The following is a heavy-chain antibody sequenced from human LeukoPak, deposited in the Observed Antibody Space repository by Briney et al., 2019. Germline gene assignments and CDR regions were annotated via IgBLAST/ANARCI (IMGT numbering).Heavy chain of an antibody. J-gene: IGHJ5*01. CDR2: INTNTGNP. CDR3: ARGLLTGYYLFAF. V-gene: IGHV7-4-1*02. CDR1: GYTFTGYY. Sequence: ASAKVSCKASGYTFTGYYMHWVRQAPGEGLEGGGWINTNTGNPTYAQGFTGRVVFSLDTSLRTAYLQIRSPKAQDTAVYYCARGLLTGYYLFAFWGQGTLVTVSS. D-gene: IGHD3-9*01.